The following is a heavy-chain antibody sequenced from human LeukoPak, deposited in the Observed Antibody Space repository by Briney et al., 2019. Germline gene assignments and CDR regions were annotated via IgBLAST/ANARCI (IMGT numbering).Heavy chain of an antibody. Sequence: ASVKVSCKASGYTFTGYYMHCVRQAPGQGLEWMGRINPNRGDTHYAQKFQGRVTMTRDTSISTAYMELSRLRTDDTAVYYCARVDTRSSSSSLLGYWGQGTLVTVSS. CDR3: ARVDTRSSSSSLLGY. CDR1: GYTFTGYY. V-gene: IGHV1-2*06. CDR2: INPNRGDT. D-gene: IGHD6-6*01. J-gene: IGHJ4*02.